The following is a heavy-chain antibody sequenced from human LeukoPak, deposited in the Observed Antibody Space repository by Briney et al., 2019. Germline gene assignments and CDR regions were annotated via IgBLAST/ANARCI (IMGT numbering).Heavy chain of an antibody. Sequence: SETLSLTCTVSGGSISSSSYYWGWIRQPPGKGLEWIGRIYYSGSTYYNPSLKSRVTISVDTSKNQFSLKLSSVTAADTAVYYCARHGYFGRTYYFDYWGQGTLVTVSS. D-gene: IGHD2-21*01. CDR3: ARHGYFGRTYYFDY. V-gene: IGHV4-39*01. J-gene: IGHJ4*02. CDR2: IYYSGST. CDR1: GGSISSSSYY.